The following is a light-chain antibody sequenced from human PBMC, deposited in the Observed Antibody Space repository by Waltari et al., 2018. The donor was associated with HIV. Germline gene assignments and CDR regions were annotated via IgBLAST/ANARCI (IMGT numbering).Light chain of an antibody. CDR1: NSDIGPYAS. Sequence: QSALTQPPSASGSPGQSVTLSCTGTNSDIGPYASVSCYQQHPGKAPKLVISEVTKRPSGVSDRFSGSKSGNTAFLTVSGLQAEDEADYYCSSFANRDGFYVLFGGGTRLTVL. CDR3: SSFANRDGFYVL. V-gene: IGLV2-8*01. J-gene: IGLJ2*01. CDR2: EVT.